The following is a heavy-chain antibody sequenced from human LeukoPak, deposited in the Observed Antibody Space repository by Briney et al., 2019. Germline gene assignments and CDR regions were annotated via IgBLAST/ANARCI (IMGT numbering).Heavy chain of an antibody. Sequence: ATVKVSCKVSGYTLTELSMHWVRQAPGKGLEWMGGFDPEDGETIYAQKFQGRVTMTEDTSTDTAYMELRSLRSDDTAVYYCAAAATLNRNIVDFGYWGQGTLVTVSS. V-gene: IGHV1-24*01. CDR2: FDPEDGET. CDR1: GYTLTELS. CDR3: AAAATLNRNIVDFGY. D-gene: IGHD2-15*01. J-gene: IGHJ4*02.